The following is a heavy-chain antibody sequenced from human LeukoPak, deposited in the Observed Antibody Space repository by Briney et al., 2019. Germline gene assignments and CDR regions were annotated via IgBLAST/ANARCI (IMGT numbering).Heavy chain of an antibody. D-gene: IGHD1-26*01. CDR1: GYSFISYW. CDR2: IHPGDSDT. Sequence: GESLKISFKGSGYSFISYWIGWVRQMPGKGLEWMGIIHPGDSDTRYSPSFQGQVTISADKSISTAYLQWSSLKASDTAMYYCARQYSGSYYDAFDIWGQGTMVTVSS. CDR3: ARQYSGSYYDAFDI. J-gene: IGHJ3*02. V-gene: IGHV5-51*01.